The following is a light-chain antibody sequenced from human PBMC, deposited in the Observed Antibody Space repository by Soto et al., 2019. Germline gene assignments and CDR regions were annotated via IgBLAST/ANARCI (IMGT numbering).Light chain of an antibody. CDR1: QTGRNY. CDR3: QQSLTLS. J-gene: IGKJ4*01. V-gene: IGKV1-39*01. Sequence: DIQMTQSPSSLSASVGDRVTITCRASQTGRNYLNWYQQRPGMAPRLLIFSASTFQTGVPSRFSGSGSGTEFTLPISGLHRDDFATYYCQQSLTLSFGGGTKVEIK. CDR2: SAS.